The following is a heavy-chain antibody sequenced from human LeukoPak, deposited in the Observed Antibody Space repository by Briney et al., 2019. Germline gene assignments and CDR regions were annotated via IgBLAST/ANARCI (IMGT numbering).Heavy chain of an antibody. CDR3: APPIVVVTATNFDY. CDR2: ISSSSSYI. CDR1: GFTFSSYS. V-gene: IGHV3-21*01. D-gene: IGHD2-21*02. J-gene: IGHJ4*02. Sequence: PGGSLRLSCAASGFTFSSYSMNWVRQAPGKGLEWVSSISSSSSYIYYADSVKGRFTISRDNAKNSLYLQMNSLRAKDTAVYYCAPPIVVVTATNFDYWGQGTLVTVSS.